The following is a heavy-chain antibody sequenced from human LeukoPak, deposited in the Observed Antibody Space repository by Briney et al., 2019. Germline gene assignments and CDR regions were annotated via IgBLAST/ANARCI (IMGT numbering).Heavy chain of an antibody. Sequence: SETLSLTCAVYGGSFSGYYRSWIRQPPGKGLEWMGEINHSGSTNYNPSLKSQVTISVDTSKNQFSLKLSSVTAADTAVYYCARDYDYVWGSYPSLPHLGYWGQGTLVTVSS. CDR3: ARDYDYVWGSYPSLPHLGY. J-gene: IGHJ4*02. CDR2: INHSGST. V-gene: IGHV4-34*01. D-gene: IGHD3-16*02. CDR1: GGSFSGYY.